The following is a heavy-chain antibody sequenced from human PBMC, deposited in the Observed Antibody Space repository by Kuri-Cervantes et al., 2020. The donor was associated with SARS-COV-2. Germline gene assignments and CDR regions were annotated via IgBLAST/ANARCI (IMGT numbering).Heavy chain of an antibody. V-gene: IGHV3-53*01. J-gene: IGHJ6*02. CDR1: GFTVSSNY. Sequence: GGSLRLSCAASGFTVSSNYMTWVRQAPGKGPEWVSIIYSDGSTFYADSVKGRFTISRDNSKNTLYLRMNSLRAEDTAVYYCAKDPEGYYYDSSGYYHYYYYGMDVWGQGTTVTVSS. CDR2: IYSDGST. D-gene: IGHD3-22*01. CDR3: AKDPEGYYYDSSGYYHYYYYGMDV.